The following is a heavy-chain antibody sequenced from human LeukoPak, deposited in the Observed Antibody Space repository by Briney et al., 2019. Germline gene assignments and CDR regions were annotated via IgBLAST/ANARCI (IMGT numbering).Heavy chain of an antibody. D-gene: IGHD3-16*01. Sequence: ASVKVSCKASGYKFTDDYMHWVRQAPGQGLEFMGWINPDSGFTNYALKFKGRVTMTRDTSISTAYLEVRSLTSDDTAVYYCAPTAEAYTSWWKVWGQGTLVTVSS. V-gene: IGHV1-2*02. CDR2: INPDSGFT. CDR3: APTAEAYTSWWKV. CDR1: GYKFTDDY. J-gene: IGHJ4*02.